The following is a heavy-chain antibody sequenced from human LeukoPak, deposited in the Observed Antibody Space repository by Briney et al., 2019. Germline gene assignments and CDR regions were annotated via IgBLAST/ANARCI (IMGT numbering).Heavy chain of an antibody. CDR1: GGSISSYY. CDR3: ARALTMVRGVRGPYGWFDP. D-gene: IGHD3-10*01. J-gene: IGHJ5*02. Sequence: SETLSLTCTVSGGSISSYYWSWIRQPPGKGLEWIGYIYYSGSTNYNPSLKSRVTISVDRPKNQFSLKLSSVTAADTAVYYCARALTMVRGVRGPYGWFDPWGQGTLVTVSS. V-gene: IGHV4-59*12. CDR2: IYYSGST.